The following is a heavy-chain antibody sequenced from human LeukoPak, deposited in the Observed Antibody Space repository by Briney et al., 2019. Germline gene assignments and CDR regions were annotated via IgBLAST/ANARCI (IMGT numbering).Heavy chain of an antibody. Sequence: SETLSLTCTVSGYSISSGYYWGWIRPPPGKGLEWIGSIYHSGSTYYNPSLKSRVTVSVDTSKNQFSLKLSSVTAADTAVYYCAREVTEESFDYWGQGTLVTVSS. D-gene: IGHD4-23*01. CDR3: AREVTEESFDY. CDR1: GYSISSGYY. V-gene: IGHV4-38-2*02. J-gene: IGHJ4*02. CDR2: IYHSGST.